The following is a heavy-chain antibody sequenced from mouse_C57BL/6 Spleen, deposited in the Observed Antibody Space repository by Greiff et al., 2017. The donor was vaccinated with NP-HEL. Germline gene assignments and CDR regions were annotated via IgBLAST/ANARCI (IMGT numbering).Heavy chain of an antibody. D-gene: IGHD1-1*01. CDR3: ARLGDPYGSSYEYYFDY. J-gene: IGHJ2*01. CDR1: GYTFTSYN. V-gene: IGHV1-12*01. Sequence: QIQLQQSGAELVRPGASVKMSCKASGYTFTSYNMHWVKQTPRQGLEWIGAIYPGNGDTSYNQKFKGKATLTVDKSSSTAYMQLSSLTSEDSAVYFCARLGDPYGSSYEYYFDYWGQGTTLTVSS. CDR2: IYPGNGDT.